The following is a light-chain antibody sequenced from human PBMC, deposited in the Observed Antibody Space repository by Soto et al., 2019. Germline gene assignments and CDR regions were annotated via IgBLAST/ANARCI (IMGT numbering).Light chain of an antibody. J-gene: IGKJ1*01. Sequence: DIQMTQSPSTLSASVGDRVTITCRASQSISSWLAWYQQKPGKAPKLLIYKASSLESGVPSRFSGRGSGTDFTLTISSLQPDDFATYYCQQYNSYSTFGQGTKVEIK. CDR1: QSISSW. CDR2: KAS. V-gene: IGKV1-5*03. CDR3: QQYNSYST.